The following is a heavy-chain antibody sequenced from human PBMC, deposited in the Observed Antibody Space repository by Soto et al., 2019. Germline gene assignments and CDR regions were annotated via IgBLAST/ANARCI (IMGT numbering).Heavy chain of an antibody. Sequence: QVRLVQSGAEVKKPGSSVKVSCKTSGGTFSSSAISWVRQAPGQGLQWMGGIMPTLSSTHYSQRFQGRISITSDESTNTAFLEFSRPRSEDTATYYCAGGTSDVVLLPGAMKAGFASWGQGTPVTVSS. V-gene: IGHV1-69*01. D-gene: IGHD2-2*01. CDR1: GGTFSSSA. CDR2: IMPTLSST. CDR3: AGGTSDVVLLPGAMKAGFAS. J-gene: IGHJ4*02.